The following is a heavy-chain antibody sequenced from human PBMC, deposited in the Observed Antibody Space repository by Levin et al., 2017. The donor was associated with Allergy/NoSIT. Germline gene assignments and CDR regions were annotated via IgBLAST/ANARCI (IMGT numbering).Heavy chain of an antibody. V-gene: IGHV3-73*01. J-gene: IGHJ4*02. CDR1: GFTFSGSA. D-gene: IGHD3-16*02. CDR3: TSMVTFGGVIVAPGIDY. Sequence: GESLKISCAASGFTFSGSAMHWVRQASGKGLEWVGRIRSKANSYATTYAASVKGRFTISRDDSKNTAYLQMNSLKTEDTAVYYCTSMVTFGGVIVAPGIDYWGQGTLVTVSS. CDR2: IRSKANSYAT.